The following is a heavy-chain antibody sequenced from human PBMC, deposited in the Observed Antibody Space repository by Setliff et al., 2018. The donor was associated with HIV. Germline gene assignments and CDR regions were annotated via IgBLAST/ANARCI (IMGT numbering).Heavy chain of an antibody. D-gene: IGHD6-13*01. V-gene: IGHV1-2*02. CDR2: INPNSGGT. Sequence: GASVKVSCKASGYTFTGYYMHWVRQAPGQGLEWMGWINPNSGGTNYAQKFQGRVTMTRDTSISTAYMELSRLRSDDTAVYYCARVGQQQLVLNDAFDIWGQGTMVTVSS. CDR1: GYTFTGYY. J-gene: IGHJ3*02. CDR3: ARVGQQQLVLNDAFDI.